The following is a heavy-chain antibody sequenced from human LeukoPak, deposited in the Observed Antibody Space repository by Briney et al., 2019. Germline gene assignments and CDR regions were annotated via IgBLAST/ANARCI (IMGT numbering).Heavy chain of an antibody. CDR2: IYYSGST. V-gene: IGHV4-39*01. D-gene: IGHD3-22*01. J-gene: IGHJ4*02. CDR1: GDFIRTSSYY. Sequence: SETLSLTCTVSGDFIRTSSYYWGWIRQPPGKGLEWIVSIYYSGSTYYNPSLKSRVAISMDTSKNQFSLKLSSVTAADTAMYYCARQFYHDSSGADYWGQGALVTVSS. CDR3: ARQFYHDSSGADY.